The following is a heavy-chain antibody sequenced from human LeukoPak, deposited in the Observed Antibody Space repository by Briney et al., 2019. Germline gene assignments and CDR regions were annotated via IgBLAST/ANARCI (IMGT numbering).Heavy chain of an antibody. V-gene: IGHV1-69*13. CDR3: AKVNGDNTFDY. CDR1: GGTFSSYA. J-gene: IGHJ4*02. CDR2: IIPIFGTA. Sequence: ASVKVSCKASGGTFSSYAISWVRQAPGQGLEWMGGIIPIFGTANYAQKFQGRVTITADESTSTAYMELSSLRSEDTAVYYCAKVNGDNTFDYWGQGTLVTVSS. D-gene: IGHD7-27*01.